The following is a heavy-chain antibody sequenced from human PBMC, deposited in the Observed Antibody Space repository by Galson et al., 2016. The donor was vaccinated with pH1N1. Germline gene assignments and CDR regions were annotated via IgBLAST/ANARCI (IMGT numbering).Heavy chain of an antibody. V-gene: IGHV3-53*01. Sequence: SLRLSCAASGVTVSNNYMSWVRQAPGKGLEWVSCIYSGGDTYYADSVKGRFTVSRDSSKNTVYLQMNSLRAEDTAVYYCARDTGAWGQGPWSPSPQ. CDR2: IYSGGDT. CDR1: GVTVSNNY. D-gene: IGHD7-27*01. CDR3: ARDTGA. J-gene: IGHJ5*02.